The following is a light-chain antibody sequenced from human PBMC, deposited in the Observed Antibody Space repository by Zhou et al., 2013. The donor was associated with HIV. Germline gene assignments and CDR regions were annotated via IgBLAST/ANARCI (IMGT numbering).Light chain of an antibody. CDR2: GAT. V-gene: IGKV3-11*01. Sequence: QSPATLFLSPGERATVSCRASQTVFSNLAWYQQKPGQAPRLLIYGATTRATALPARFSGSGSGTDFTLTISGLEPEDFAVYYCQQRSQSITFGQGTRLEIK. CDR3: QQRSQSIT. CDR1: QTVFSN. J-gene: IGKJ5*01.